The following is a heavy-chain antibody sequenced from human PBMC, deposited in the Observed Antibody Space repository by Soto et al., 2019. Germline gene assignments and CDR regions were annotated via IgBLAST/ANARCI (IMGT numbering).Heavy chain of an antibody. CDR3: AHRVLRTVFGLVTTTAIYFDF. CDR1: GFSLTTSGVG. CDR2: IYWDDDK. Sequence: QITLNESGPTQVKPRQTLTLTCTFSGFSLTTSGVGVGWIRQSPGKAPEWLALIYWDDDKRYSPSLKSRLTITQDTPKNQVVLTMADLDPAYTATYYCAHRVLRTVFGLVTTTAIYFDFWGQGTPVAVSS. J-gene: IGHJ4*02. D-gene: IGHD3-3*01. V-gene: IGHV2-5*02.